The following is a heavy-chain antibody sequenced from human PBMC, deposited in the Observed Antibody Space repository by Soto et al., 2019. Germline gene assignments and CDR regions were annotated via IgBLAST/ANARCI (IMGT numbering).Heavy chain of an antibody. CDR3: STRAYDTNGYYRFDP. Sequence: PSETLSLTCAVYGGSFSGRSWTWTRQSPGKGLEWIGDINHSGRVNYSPSPKTRVTISLDTSKNQFSLTLSAVTAADTAMYYCSTRAYDTNGYYRFDPWGQGTLVTVSS. V-gene: IGHV4-34*01. CDR1: GGSFSGRS. D-gene: IGHD3-22*01. J-gene: IGHJ5*01. CDR2: INHSGRV.